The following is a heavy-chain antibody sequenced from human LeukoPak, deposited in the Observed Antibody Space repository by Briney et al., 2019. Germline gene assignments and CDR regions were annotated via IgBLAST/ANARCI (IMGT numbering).Heavy chain of an antibody. J-gene: IGHJ4*02. CDR3: TRIYYGGNAGLLY. V-gene: IGHV3-21*01. CDR1: GFTFTSYS. CDR2: ISSSSSYI. D-gene: IGHD4-23*01. Sequence: GGSLRLSCAASGFTFTSYSMNWVRQTPGKGLERVSSISSSSSYIYYADSVKGQFTISRDHAKNSLYLQMNSLRAEDTAVYYCTRIYYGGNAGLLYWGQGTLVTVSS.